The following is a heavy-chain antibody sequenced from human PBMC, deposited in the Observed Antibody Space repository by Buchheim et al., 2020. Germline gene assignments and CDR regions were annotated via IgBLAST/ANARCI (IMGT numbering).Heavy chain of an antibody. Sequence: QVQLVESGGGVVQPGRSLRLSCAASGFTFSGHSMHWVRQAPGKGLEWVAVISSDGSNRFYADSVEGRFTISRDNSKNTLYLQMNSLRAEDSALFYCARDRYGQNFFDPWGQGTL. CDR2: ISSDGSNR. CDR1: GFTFSGHS. J-gene: IGHJ5*02. CDR3: ARDRYGQNFFDP. D-gene: IGHD4-17*01. V-gene: IGHV3-30*04.